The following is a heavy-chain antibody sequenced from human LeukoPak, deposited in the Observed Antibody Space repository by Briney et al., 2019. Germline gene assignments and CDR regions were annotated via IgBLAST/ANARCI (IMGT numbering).Heavy chain of an antibody. CDR3: ARGRGGDYGGNSGHFDY. V-gene: IGHV3-33*01. D-gene: IGHD4-23*01. Sequence: GGSLRLSCAASGFTFSHYGMHWVRQAPGKGLEWVAVIWYDGSNEYYADSVKGQFTISRDNSKNTLYLQMDSLRAEDTAVYYCARGRGGDYGGNSGHFDYWGQGTLVTVSS. CDR1: GFTFSHYG. CDR2: IWYDGSNE. J-gene: IGHJ4*02.